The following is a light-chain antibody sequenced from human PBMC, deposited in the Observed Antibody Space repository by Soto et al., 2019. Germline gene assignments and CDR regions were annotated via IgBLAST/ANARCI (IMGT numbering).Light chain of an antibody. Sequence: QSALTQPASVSGSPGQSITISCTGTSSDVGVYNYVSWYQQHPGKAPKLIIFEVTNRPSGISDRFSGSKSGNTASLTISGLQAEDEAHYFCSSYTRSTTWVFGGGTKLTVL. CDR2: EVT. CDR3: SSYTRSTTWV. J-gene: IGLJ3*02. V-gene: IGLV2-14*01. CDR1: SSDVGVYNY.